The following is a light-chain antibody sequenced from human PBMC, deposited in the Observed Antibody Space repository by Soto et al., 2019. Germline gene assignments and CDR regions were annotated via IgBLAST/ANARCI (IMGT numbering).Light chain of an antibody. CDR1: QTISTY. J-gene: IGKJ5*01. Sequence: DIQMTQSPSSLSASVGDRVTITCRASQTISTYLNWYQQKPGKAPRLLIYDASSLLSGVPSRFSGSGSGTEFTLTISSLQPDDFATYYCQHYNSYSEAFGQGTRLEIK. V-gene: IGKV1-5*01. CDR3: QHYNSYSEA. CDR2: DAS.